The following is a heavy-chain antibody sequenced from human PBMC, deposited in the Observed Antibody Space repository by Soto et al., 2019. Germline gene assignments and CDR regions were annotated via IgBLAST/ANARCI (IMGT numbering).Heavy chain of an antibody. CDR1: GYTFTSYG. CDR2: IIPNIGTT. J-gene: IGHJ4*02. D-gene: IGHD3-9*01. Sequence: GASVKVSCKASGYTFTSYGISWVRQAPGQGLEWMGGIIPNIGTTNYAQKFQGRVTITADESTSTAYMELSSLRSEDTAVYYCARVIYDILTGYYYWGQGALVTVSS. CDR3: ARVIYDILTGYYY. V-gene: IGHV1-69*13.